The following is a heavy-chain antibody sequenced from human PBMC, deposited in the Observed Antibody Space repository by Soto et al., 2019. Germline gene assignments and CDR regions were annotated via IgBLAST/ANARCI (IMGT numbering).Heavy chain of an antibody. CDR2: TYYRSKWYK. CDR1: GDSVSSNTAA. CDR3: ARGRQQLAMFHY. Sequence: SQTLSLTCAISGDSVSSNTAAWNWIRQSPSRGLEWLGRTYYRSKWYKDYAVSVKSRITINPDTSTNQFSLQLTSLTPEDTAVYSRARGRQQLAMFHYWGQGTLLTVSS. D-gene: IGHD6-13*01. J-gene: IGHJ4*02. V-gene: IGHV6-1*01.